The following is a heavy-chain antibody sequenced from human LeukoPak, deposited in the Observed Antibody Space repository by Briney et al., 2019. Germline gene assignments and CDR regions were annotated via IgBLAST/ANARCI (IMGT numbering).Heavy chain of an antibody. J-gene: IGHJ4*02. D-gene: IGHD3-10*01. CDR1: GFTFSSYS. CDR3: ARDQPYYYGSGSYPSSFDY. V-gene: IGHV3-21*01. CDR2: ISSNSSYI. Sequence: GGSLRLSCAASGFTFSSYSMNWVRQAPGRGLEWVSSISSNSSYIYYADSVKGRFNIARDNAKNSLYLQMNSLRAEDTAVYYCARDQPYYYGSGSYPSSFDYWGQGTLVTVSS.